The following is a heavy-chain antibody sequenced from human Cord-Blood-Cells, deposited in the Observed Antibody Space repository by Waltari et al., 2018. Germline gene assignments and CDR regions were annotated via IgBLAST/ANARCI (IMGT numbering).Heavy chain of an antibody. CDR3: ARVKNYYGSGSYYNVYY. CDR2: MNPNNGNT. J-gene: IGHJ4*02. Sequence: QVQLVQSGAEVKKPGASVKVSCKASGYTFTSYDINWVRQATGQGLEWMGWMNPNNGNTGYAQKFQGRVTMTRNTSISTAYMELSSLRSEDTAVYYCARVKNYYGSGSYYNVYYWGQGTLVTVSS. V-gene: IGHV1-8*01. CDR1: GYTFTSYD. D-gene: IGHD3-10*01.